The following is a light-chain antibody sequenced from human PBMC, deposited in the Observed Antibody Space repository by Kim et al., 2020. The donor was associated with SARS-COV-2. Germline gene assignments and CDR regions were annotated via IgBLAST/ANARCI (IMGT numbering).Light chain of an antibody. Sequence: SSELTQDPAVSVALGQTVRITCQGDSLRSYYASWYQQKPGQAPVLVIYGKNNRPSGIPDRFSGSSSANTASLTITGAQAEDEADYYCNSRDSSGNHLGVFGGGTQLTVL. J-gene: IGLJ3*02. V-gene: IGLV3-19*01. CDR3: NSRDSSGNHLGV. CDR2: GKN. CDR1: SLRSYY.